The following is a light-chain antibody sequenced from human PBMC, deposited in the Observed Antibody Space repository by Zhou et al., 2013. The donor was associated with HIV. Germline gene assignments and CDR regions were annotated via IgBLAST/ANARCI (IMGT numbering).Light chain of an antibody. V-gene: IGKV1-9*01. J-gene: IGKJ3*01. CDR1: QTIYRF. CDR3: QQLNSYPPFT. Sequence: DRVTITCRASQTIYRFLNWYQQKEGKAPRLLIYAASTLQSGVPSRFSGSGSGTEFTLTISSLQPEDFATYYCQQLNSYPPFTFGPGTKVDIK. CDR2: AAS.